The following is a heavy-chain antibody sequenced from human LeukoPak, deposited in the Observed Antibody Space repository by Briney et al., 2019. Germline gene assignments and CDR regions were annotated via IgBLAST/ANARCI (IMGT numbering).Heavy chain of an antibody. D-gene: IGHD3-10*01. CDR3: ARVHYGSGSYLDYYGMDV. J-gene: IGHJ6*02. CDR1: GYIFTDFG. CDR2: ISGHNDNT. Sequence: ASVKVSCKASGYIFTDFGVTWVRQAPGQGLELMGWISGHNDNTNYVQNLKGRVTMTTDTSTSTAYMELRSLRSNDTATYYCARVHYGSGSYLDYYGMDVWGQGTTVTVSS. V-gene: IGHV1-18*01.